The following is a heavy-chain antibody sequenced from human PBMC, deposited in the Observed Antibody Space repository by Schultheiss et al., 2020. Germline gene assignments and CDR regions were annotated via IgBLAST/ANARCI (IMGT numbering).Heavy chain of an antibody. CDR2: IYYSGST. J-gene: IGHJ4*02. V-gene: IGHV4-34*01. CDR1: GGSFSGYY. D-gene: IGHD5-12*01. Sequence: SETLSLTCAVYGGSFSGYYWGWIRQHPGKGLEWIGYIYYSGSTYYNPSLKSRVTISVDTSKNQFSLKLSSVTAADTAVYYCARRRGYALNYFDYWGQGTLVNVSS. CDR3: ARRRGYALNYFDY.